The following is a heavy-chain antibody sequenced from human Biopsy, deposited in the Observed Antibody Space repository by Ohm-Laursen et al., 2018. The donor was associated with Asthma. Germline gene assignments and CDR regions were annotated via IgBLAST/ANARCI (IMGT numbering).Heavy chain of an antibody. CDR3: VRDGTDDAFDI. V-gene: IGHV3-30-3*01. D-gene: IGHD1-1*01. CDR2: ISYDGSSI. Sequence: SLRLSRSASRFTYEMHWVRQAPGKGLERVAVISYDGSSIYYADSVKGRFTTSRDNSKNTLSLQMNSLREEDTAVYYCVRDGTDDAFDIWGQGTVVSVSS. CDR1: RFTYE. J-gene: IGHJ3*02.